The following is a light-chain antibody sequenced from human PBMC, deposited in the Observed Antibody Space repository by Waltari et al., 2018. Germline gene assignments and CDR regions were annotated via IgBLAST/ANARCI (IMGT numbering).Light chain of an antibody. V-gene: IGLV2-23*01. CDR1: SSGVGTYNL. J-gene: IGLJ3*02. CDR2: EGN. CDR3: SSYTGTTTPRV. Sequence: QSALTQPASVSGSPGQSIIISCTETSSGVGTYNLVSWYQQHPGKAPKVIIYEGNKRPSEVSNRFSGSKSGNTASLTISGLQAEDEADYYCSSYTGTTTPRVVGGGTKLTVL.